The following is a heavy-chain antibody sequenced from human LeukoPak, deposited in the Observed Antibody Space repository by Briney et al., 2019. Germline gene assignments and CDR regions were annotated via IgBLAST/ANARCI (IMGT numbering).Heavy chain of an antibody. D-gene: IGHD3-10*01. CDR3: ARHFRFLGFGELLAFDN. CDR2: IYYNGNT. V-gene: IGHV4-39*01. CDR1: DDAISTTAYY. J-gene: IGHJ4*02. Sequence: SETLSLTCSVSDDAISTTAYYWGWVRQSPGKGLEWIGSIYYNGNTYYHPSLKSRISISIDTSENQFSLNLNSVTAADSAVYYCARHFRFLGFGELLAFDNWGQGARVIVSS.